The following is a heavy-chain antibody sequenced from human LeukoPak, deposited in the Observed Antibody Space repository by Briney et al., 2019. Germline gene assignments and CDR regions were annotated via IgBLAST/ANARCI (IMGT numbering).Heavy chain of an antibody. CDR3: ARDLFLDGVVGLFSGGY. V-gene: IGHV3-48*04. CDR2: ISSSGSTI. J-gene: IGHJ4*02. Sequence: GGSLRLSCAATGFTFSSYSMNWVRQAPGKGLEWVSYISSSGSTIYYADSVKGRFTISRDNAKNSLYLQMNSLRAEDTAVYYCARDLFLDGVVGLFSGGYWGQGTLVTVSS. CDR1: GFTFSSYS. D-gene: IGHD3-10*02.